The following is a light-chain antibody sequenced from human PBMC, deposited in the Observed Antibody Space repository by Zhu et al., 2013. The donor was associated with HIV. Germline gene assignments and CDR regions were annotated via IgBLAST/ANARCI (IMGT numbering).Light chain of an antibody. V-gene: IGKV1-5*01. CDR1: QSVSAW. J-gene: IGKJ2*01. CDR3: QQSYSTPYT. Sequence: DIQMTQSPSTLSASVGDTVTITCRASQSVSAWLAWYQQKPGKAPKLLIYDASNLETGVPSRFSGSGSGTDFTFTISSLQPEDFATYYCQQSYSTPYTFGQGTNLEI. CDR2: DAS.